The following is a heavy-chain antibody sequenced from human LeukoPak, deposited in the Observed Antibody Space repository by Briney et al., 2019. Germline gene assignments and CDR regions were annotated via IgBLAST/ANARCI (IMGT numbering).Heavy chain of an antibody. V-gene: IGHV1-18*01. Sequence: ASVKVSCKASGYTFTSYGISWVRQAAGQGLEWMGWISGYNGNTHYAQKLQGRVTMTTDTSTSTAYMELRSLRSDDTAVYYCARGPYCSGGTCYSQYFDYWGQGTLVTVSS. CDR2: ISGYNGNT. CDR3: ARGPYCSGGTCYSQYFDY. D-gene: IGHD2-15*01. J-gene: IGHJ4*02. CDR1: GYTFTSYG.